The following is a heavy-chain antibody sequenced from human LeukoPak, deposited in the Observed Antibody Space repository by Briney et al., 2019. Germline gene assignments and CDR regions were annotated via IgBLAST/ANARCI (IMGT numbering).Heavy chain of an antibody. J-gene: IGHJ3*02. D-gene: IGHD3-10*01. CDR1: GGSISSYY. V-gene: IGHV4-59*08. CDR3: ARAAGAGDAFDI. Sequence: PSETLSLTCTVSGGSISSYYWSWIRQPPGKGLEWIGYIYYSGSTNYNPSLKSRVTISVDTSKNQFSLKLSSVTAADTAVYYCARAAGAGDAFDIWGQGTMVTVSS. CDR2: IYYSGST.